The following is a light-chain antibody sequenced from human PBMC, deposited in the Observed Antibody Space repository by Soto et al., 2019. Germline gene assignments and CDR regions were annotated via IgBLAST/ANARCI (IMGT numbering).Light chain of an antibody. CDR1: QSVNTY. J-gene: IGKJ1*01. V-gene: IGKV3-11*01. CDR2: DVS. Sequence: EIVLTQSPATLSLSPGERVTLSCRASQSVNTYLAWYQRKPGQAPRLLIYDVSNRATGIPARFSGSGSGTDFTLTISSLEPEDFAVYYCQQRYNWPRTFGQGTRVEIK. CDR3: QQRYNWPRT.